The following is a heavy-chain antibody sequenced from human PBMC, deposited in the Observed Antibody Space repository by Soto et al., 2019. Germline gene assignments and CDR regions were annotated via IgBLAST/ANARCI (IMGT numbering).Heavy chain of an antibody. CDR1: GASINSGGYY. J-gene: IGHJ4*02. Sequence: QVQLQEWGPGLVKPSQTLSLTCTVSGASINSGGYYWSWIRQLPGKGLEWIGYIYFSGSTYYNPSLESRFTISVDTSQNQFSLKLSSVTAADTAMYYCASGNAWEALLAYWGQGTLVTVSS. V-gene: IGHV4-31*03. CDR3: ASGNAWEALLAY. CDR2: IYFSGST. D-gene: IGHD1-26*01.